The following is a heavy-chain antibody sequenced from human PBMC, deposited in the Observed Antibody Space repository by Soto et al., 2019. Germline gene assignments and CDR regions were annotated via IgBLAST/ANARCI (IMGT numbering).Heavy chain of an antibody. V-gene: IGHV5-51*01. D-gene: IGHD2-15*01. J-gene: IGHJ5*02. CDR1: GYSFTIYC. Sequence: GESLKISCNGSGYSFTIYCIGWVLQMPGKGLEWMWIIYPGDSDTRYSPSFQGQVTISADKSISTTYLQWSSLKASDTAMYYCARLWQLPSAVWFDPWGQGTLVTVSS. CDR3: ARLWQLPSAVWFDP. CDR2: IYPGDSDT.